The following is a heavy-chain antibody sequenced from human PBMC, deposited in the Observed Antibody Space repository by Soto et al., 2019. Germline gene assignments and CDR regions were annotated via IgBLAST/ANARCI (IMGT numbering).Heavy chain of an antibody. CDR3: AREVQVHTPAFVY. CDR2: ISPMFGAA. CDR1: GGTFNTYA. J-gene: IGHJ4*02. D-gene: IGHD3-10*01. Sequence: QVQLVQSGAEMKKPGSSVKVSCQSSGGTFNTYAINWVRQAPGQGPEWMGYISPMFGAANYAPKFQGRVTITAEESTGTSDMPLSSLTSEDTARYFCAREVQVHTPAFVYWGQGTLVTVSS. V-gene: IGHV1-69*01.